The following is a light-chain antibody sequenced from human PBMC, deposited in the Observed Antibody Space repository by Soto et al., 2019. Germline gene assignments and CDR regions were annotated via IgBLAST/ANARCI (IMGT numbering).Light chain of an antibody. Sequence: DIQMTQSPSTLSASIGDRVTITCRASQRINSWLAWYQHKPGKAPKLLIYKASSLESGVPSRFSGSGSGTEFTLTISSLLPDDFATYYCQQYNNYWTFGQGTKVEIK. CDR1: QRINSW. V-gene: IGKV1-5*03. J-gene: IGKJ1*01. CDR3: QQYNNYWT. CDR2: KAS.